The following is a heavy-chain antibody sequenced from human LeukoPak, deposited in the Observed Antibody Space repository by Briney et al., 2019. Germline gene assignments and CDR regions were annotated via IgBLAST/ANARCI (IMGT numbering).Heavy chain of an antibody. CDR2: IYTSGST. J-gene: IGHJ5*02. Sequence: SETLSLTCTVSGGSIGSGSYYWSWIRQPAGKGLEWIGRIYTSGSTNYNPSLKSRVTIPVDTSKNQFSLKLSSVTAADTAVYYCAIQEYYYDSSKTSWGQGTLVTVSS. CDR1: GGSIGSGSYY. CDR3: AIQEYYYDSSKTS. V-gene: IGHV4-61*02. D-gene: IGHD3-22*01.